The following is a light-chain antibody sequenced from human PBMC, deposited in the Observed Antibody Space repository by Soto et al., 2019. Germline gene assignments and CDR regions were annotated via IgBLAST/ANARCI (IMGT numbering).Light chain of an antibody. Sequence: EIVLTQSPATLSLSPGERATLSCRASQSVSSYLAWYQQKPGQAPRLLIYDASNRATGIPARFSGSGSGTDFTITISSLEPEDFAVYYCQQRSNGITFAQVTRLEIK. CDR1: QSVSSY. CDR3: QQRSNGIT. CDR2: DAS. V-gene: IGKV3-11*01. J-gene: IGKJ5*01.